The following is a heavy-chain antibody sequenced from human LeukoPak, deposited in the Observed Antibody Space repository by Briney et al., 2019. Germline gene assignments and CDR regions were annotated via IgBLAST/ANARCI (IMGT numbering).Heavy chain of an antibody. D-gene: IGHD3-9*01. CDR1: GFTFDDYA. CDR2: ISWNSGSI. V-gene: IGHV3-9*01. Sequence: PGGSLRLSCAASGFTFDDYAMHWVRQAPGKGLEWVSGISWNSGSIGYADSVKGRFTISRDNAKNSLYLQMNSLRAEDTALYYCARLAHYDILTGYHNDGAAFDYWGQGTLVTVSS. CDR3: ARLAHYDILTGYHNDGAAFDY. J-gene: IGHJ4*02.